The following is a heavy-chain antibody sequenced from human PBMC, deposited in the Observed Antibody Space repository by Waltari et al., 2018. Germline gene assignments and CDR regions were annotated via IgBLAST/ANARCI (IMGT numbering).Heavy chain of an antibody. J-gene: IGHJ4*02. Sequence: EVELVESGGGLVQPGGSQRLSCAASGFTFSTYHMNWVRQAPGKGLEWVSFLSSSSSTTYYADSVKGRFTISRDNAKNSLYLQMNSLRAEDTAVYYCASGYHFDNWGQGTLVTVSS. CDR1: GFTFSTYH. D-gene: IGHD1-1*01. CDR3: ASGYHFDN. CDR2: LSSSSSTT. V-gene: IGHV3-48*04.